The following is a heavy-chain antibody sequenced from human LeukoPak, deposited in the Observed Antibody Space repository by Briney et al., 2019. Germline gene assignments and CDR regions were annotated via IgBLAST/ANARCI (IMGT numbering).Heavy chain of an antibody. D-gene: IGHD3-16*02. CDR3: ARVGDMITFGGVIVEGYFDY. J-gene: IGHJ4*02. Sequence: GGSLRLSCAASGFTFSDYYMSWIRQAPGKGLEWVSYISSSGSTIYYADSVKGRFTISRDNAKNSLYLKMNSLRAEDTAVYYCARVGDMITFGGVIVEGYFDYWGQGTLVTVSS. V-gene: IGHV3-11*04. CDR1: GFTFSDYY. CDR2: ISSSGSTI.